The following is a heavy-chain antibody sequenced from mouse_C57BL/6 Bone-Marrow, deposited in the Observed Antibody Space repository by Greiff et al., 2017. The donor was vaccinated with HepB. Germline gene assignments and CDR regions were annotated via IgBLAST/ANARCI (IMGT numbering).Heavy chain of an antibody. V-gene: IGHV1-64*01. D-gene: IGHD2-5*01. CDR3: AKRVYYSNYGAMDY. J-gene: IGHJ4*01. CDR2: IHPNSGST. CDR1: GYTFTSYW. Sequence: VQLQQPGAELVKPGASVKLSCKASGYTFTSYWMHWVKQRPGQGLEWIGMIHPNSGSTNYNEKFKSKATLTVDKSSSTAYMQLSSLTSEDSAVYYCAKRVYYSNYGAMDYWGQGTSVTVSS.